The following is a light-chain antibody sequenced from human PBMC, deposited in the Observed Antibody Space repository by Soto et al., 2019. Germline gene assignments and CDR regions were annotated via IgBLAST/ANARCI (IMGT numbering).Light chain of an antibody. J-gene: IGKJ2*01. CDR1: QGTNTF. Sequence: IQLTQSPSSLSASVGDRVSISCRASQGTNTFVAWYQQKSGKAPKLLIYGASTLQSGVPSRFSGSGSGTEFTLTISGLQPEDFATYYCQQLTARRFSFGQGTKLDIK. V-gene: IGKV1-9*01. CDR2: GAS. CDR3: QQLTARRFS.